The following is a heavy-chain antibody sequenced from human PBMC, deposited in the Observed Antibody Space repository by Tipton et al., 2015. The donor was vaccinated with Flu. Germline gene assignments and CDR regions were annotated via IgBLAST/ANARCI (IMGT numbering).Heavy chain of an antibody. CDR3: TKDVGATVSYNWFDP. CDR2: ISGSSSNI. Sequence: SLRLSCAASGFIFNNHRMHWVRQAPGKGLEWVSSISGSSSNIYYADSVKGRFTISRDNAKNSLYLQMNSLRAEDTAVYYCTKDVGATVSYNWFDPWGQGTLVNVSS. D-gene: IGHD1-26*01. J-gene: IGHJ5*02. CDR1: GFIFNNHR. V-gene: IGHV3-21*01.